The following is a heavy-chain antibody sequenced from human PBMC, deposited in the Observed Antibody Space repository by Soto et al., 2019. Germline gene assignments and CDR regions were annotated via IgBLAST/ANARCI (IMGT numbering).Heavy chain of an antibody. J-gene: IGHJ5*02. CDR1: EMTFDADA. Sequence: PRGSLRLSCSACEMTFDADAMHWVRQAPGKGLGWVAVLSYDGSNKYYADSVKGRFTISRDNSKKTLYLEMTSLSPDDTAVYYCARGLTHTTSPWSDPCGQGTLVTVSS. CDR2: LSYDGSNK. V-gene: IGHV3-30*04. CDR3: ARGLTHTTSPWSDP.